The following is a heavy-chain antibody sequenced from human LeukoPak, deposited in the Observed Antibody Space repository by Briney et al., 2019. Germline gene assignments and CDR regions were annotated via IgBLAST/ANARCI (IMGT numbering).Heavy chain of an antibody. CDR2: ISSSGTYI. CDR1: GFTFSSYS. V-gene: IGHV3-21*01. CDR3: ARVKGSYSVDY. D-gene: IGHD3-10*01. J-gene: IGHJ4*02. Sequence: GGSLRLSCAASGFTFSSYSMNWVRQAPGKGLEWVSFISSSGTYIYYADSMKGRFTISRDNAKNSLYLQMNSLRAEDTAVYFCARVKGSYSVDYWGQGTLVTVSS.